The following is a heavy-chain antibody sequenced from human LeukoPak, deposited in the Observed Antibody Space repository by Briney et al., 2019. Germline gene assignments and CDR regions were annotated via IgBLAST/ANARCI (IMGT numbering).Heavy chain of an antibody. D-gene: IGHD5-18*01. CDR2: ISYDASNK. CDR1: GFTFSRYG. Sequence: PGRSLRLSCAASGFTFSRYGMHWVRQTPGKGLEWVAVISYDASNKYYADSVKGRFTISRDNSKNTLYLQMNSLRAEDTAVYYCAKSHWYSNGFDYWGQGTLVTVSS. V-gene: IGHV3-30*18. CDR3: AKSHWYSNGFDY. J-gene: IGHJ4*02.